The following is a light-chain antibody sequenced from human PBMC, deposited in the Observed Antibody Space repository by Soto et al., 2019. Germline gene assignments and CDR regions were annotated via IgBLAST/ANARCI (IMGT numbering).Light chain of an antibody. CDR3: QVRDSSNDYLV. CDR2: DDT. CDR1: NIGSKS. J-gene: IGLJ3*02. Sequence: SYELTQPPSVSVAPGQTARITCEGHNIGSKSVHWYQLRPGQAPVVVVYDDTDRPSGIPERFSGSNSGNTATLTITRVEAGDGAGYYCQVRDSSNDYLVFXGGTK. V-gene: IGLV3-21*02.